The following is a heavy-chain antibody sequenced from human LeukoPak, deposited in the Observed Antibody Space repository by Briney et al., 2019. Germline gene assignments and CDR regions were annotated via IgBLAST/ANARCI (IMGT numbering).Heavy chain of an antibody. Sequence: GGSLRLSCAASGFTFSNYWMHWVRQAPGKGLVWVSRLNSDGSSTNYADSVKGRFTISRDNSKNTLYLQMNSLRAEDTAVYYCAKTGDLMIVVVENLYYFDYWGQGTLVTVSS. CDR1: GFTFSNYW. CDR2: LNSDGSST. J-gene: IGHJ4*02. V-gene: IGHV3-74*01. D-gene: IGHD3-22*01. CDR3: AKTGDLMIVVVENLYYFDY.